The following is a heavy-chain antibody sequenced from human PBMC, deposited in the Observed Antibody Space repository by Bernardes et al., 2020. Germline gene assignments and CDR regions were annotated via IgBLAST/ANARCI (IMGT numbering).Heavy chain of an antibody. CDR3: ARHSPYYYDSSGYLHHWYFDL. D-gene: IGHD3-22*01. V-gene: IGHV5-51*01. Sequence: GESLQISCKGSGYSFTSYWIGWVRQMPGKGLEWMGIIYPGDSDTRYNPSFQGQVTISADKSISTAYLQWSSLKASDTAMYYCARHSPYYYDSSGYLHHWYFDLWGRGTLVTVSS. CDR1: GYSFTSYW. J-gene: IGHJ2*01. CDR2: IYPGDSDT.